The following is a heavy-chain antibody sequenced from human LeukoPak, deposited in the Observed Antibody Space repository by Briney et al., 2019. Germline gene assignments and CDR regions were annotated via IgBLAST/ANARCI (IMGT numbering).Heavy chain of an antibody. J-gene: IGHJ5*02. CDR2: IRPYNGAT. Sequence: ASVKVSCKASGYTFTGYCIHWIRQAPGQGLGWLGWIRPYNGATSYAQRFQGRITMTRDTSINEAYMQLGRLSYDDTAVYYCARVGDDSDPWGQGSLVTVSS. V-gene: IGHV1-2*02. D-gene: IGHD3-16*01. CDR1: GYTFTGYC. CDR3: ARVGDDSDP.